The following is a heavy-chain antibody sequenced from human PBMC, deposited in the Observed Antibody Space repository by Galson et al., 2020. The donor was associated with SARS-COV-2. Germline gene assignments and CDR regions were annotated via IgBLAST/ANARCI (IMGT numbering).Heavy chain of an antibody. CDR1: GFTFSSYG. J-gene: IGHJ4*02. CDR3: AKSRFLEWLPRLDY. V-gene: IGHV3-30*18. Sequence: GESLKISCAASGFTFSSYGMHWVRQAPGKGLEWVAVISYDGSNKYYADSVKGRFTISRDNSKNTLYLQMNSLRAEDTAVYYCAKSRFLEWLPRLDYWGQGTLVTVSS. CDR2: ISYDGSNK. D-gene: IGHD3-3*01.